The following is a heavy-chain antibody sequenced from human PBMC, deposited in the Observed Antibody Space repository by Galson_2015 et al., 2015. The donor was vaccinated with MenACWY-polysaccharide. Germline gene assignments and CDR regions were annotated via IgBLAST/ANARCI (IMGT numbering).Heavy chain of an antibody. D-gene: IGHD3-16*01. V-gene: IGHV3-7*01. J-gene: IGHJ4*02. CDR2: TNQDRSVK. CDR3: TNGGL. Sequence: SLRLSCAASGLTFNGHWMAWVRQAPGKGLEWVGNTNQDRSVKCYVDSVKGRFTISRDNAKNSLYLQMDNLRAGDSAVYYCTNGGLWGQGTLVTVSS. CDR1: GLTFNGHW.